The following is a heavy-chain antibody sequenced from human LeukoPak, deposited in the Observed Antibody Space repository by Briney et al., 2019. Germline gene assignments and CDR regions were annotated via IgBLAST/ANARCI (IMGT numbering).Heavy chain of an antibody. J-gene: IGHJ4*02. V-gene: IGHV4-59*01. D-gene: IGHD6-19*01. CDR1: GGSISSYY. CDR2: IYYSGST. Sequence: PSETLSLTCTVSGGSISSYYWSWIRQPPGKGLEWIGYIYYSGSTNYNPSLKSRVTISVDTSKNQFSLKLSSVTAADTAVYYCXXXXXXGDQWLETDDWGQGTLVTVSS. CDR3: XXXXXXGDQWLETDD.